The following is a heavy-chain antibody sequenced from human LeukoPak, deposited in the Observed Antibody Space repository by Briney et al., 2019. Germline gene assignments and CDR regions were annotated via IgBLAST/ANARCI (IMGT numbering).Heavy chain of an antibody. Sequence: PSETLSLTCTVSGGSISSSSYYWGWIRQPPGKGLEWIGSIYHSGSTYYNPSLKSRVTISVDTSKNQFSLKLSSVTAADTAVYYCATHNDYGAPRGDYYFDYWGQGTLVTVSS. CDR2: IYHSGST. V-gene: IGHV4-39*01. J-gene: IGHJ4*02. D-gene: IGHD4-17*01. CDR1: GGSISSSSYY. CDR3: ATHNDYGAPRGDYYFDY.